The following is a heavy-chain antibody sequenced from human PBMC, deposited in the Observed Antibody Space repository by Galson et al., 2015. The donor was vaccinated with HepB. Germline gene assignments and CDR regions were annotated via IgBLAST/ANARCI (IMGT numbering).Heavy chain of an antibody. J-gene: IGHJ5*02. CDR3: ARASYGSWFDP. D-gene: IGHD5-18*01. V-gene: IGHV3-33*01. CDR1: GFTFSSYG. Sequence: SLRLSCAASGFTFSSYGMHWVRQAPGKGLEWVAVIWYDGSNKYYADSVKGRFTISRDNSKNTLYLQMNSLRAEDTAVYYCARASYGSWFDPWGQGTLVTVSS. CDR2: IWYDGSNK.